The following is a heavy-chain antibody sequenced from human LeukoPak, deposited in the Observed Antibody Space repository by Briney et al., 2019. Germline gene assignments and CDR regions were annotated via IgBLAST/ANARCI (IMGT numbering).Heavy chain of an antibody. V-gene: IGHV3-23*01. Sequence: TGGSLRLSCAASGFTFRDYTMTWVRQAPGKGLEWVSTISGRGDDTPYADSVKGRFTISRDNSKNTLYLQMNRLRAEDTALFYCAKEVEGSGYYHLDKWGQGTLVAVSS. D-gene: IGHD3-22*01. CDR1: GFTFRDYT. CDR2: ISGRGDDT. CDR3: AKEVEGSGYYHLDK. J-gene: IGHJ4*02.